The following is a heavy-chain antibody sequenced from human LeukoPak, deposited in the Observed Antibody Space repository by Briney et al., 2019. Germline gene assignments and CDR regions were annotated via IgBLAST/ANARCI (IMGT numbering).Heavy chain of an antibody. CDR1: GFTFRSYW. D-gene: IGHD3-3*01. J-gene: IGHJ5*02. Sequence: PGGSLRLSCAVSGFTFRSYWMHWVRQAPGKGLVWVSRLNSDGSNTSYADSAKGRFTISRDNAKKTLYLQMNGLRVEDSAVYYCVRGITIFGVLRSPWFDPWGQGTLVTVSS. V-gene: IGHV3-74*01. CDR3: VRGITIFGVLRSPWFDP. CDR2: LNSDGSNT.